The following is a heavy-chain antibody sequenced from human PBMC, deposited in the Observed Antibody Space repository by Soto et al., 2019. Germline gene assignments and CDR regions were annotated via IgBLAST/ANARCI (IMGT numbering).Heavy chain of an antibody. CDR2: VSESGVTT. Sequence: GGSLRLSCAASGFTFSSHAMSWVRQAPGKGLECVSVVSESGVTTYYADSVKGRFTISRDNSKNTLYLQMNSLRAEDTAVYYCAKHIVAGYPDYWGRGTLVTVPS. V-gene: IGHV3-23*01. CDR1: GFTFSSHA. J-gene: IGHJ4*02. D-gene: IGHD3-9*01. CDR3: AKHIVAGYPDY.